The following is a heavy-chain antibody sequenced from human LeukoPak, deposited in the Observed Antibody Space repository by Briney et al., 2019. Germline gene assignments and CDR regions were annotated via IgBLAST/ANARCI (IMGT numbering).Heavy chain of an antibody. CDR1: GGSISSYY. J-gene: IGHJ3*02. V-gene: IGHV4-59*01. D-gene: IGHD3-22*01. CDR2: IYCSGST. CDR3: ARDSYSLAYYYDSSGYRDAFDI. Sequence: SETLSLTCTVSGGSISSYYWSWIRQPPGKGLEWIGYIYCSGSTNYNPSLKSRVTISVDTSKNQFSLKLSSVTAADTAVYYCARDSYSLAYYYDSSGYRDAFDIWGQGTMVTVSS.